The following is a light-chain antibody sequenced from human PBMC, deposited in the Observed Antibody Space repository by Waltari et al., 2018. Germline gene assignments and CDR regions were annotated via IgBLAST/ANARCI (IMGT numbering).Light chain of an antibody. CDR2: AAS. V-gene: IGKV1-39*01. CDR3: QQSYSTLMYT. Sequence: DIQMTQSPSFLSASVGDTVTIPCRASQTITTYLNWYQQTPGKAPKLLIYAASTLQSGVPSRFSGSGSGTDFTLTITSLQPEDIATYYCQQSYSTLMYTFGQGTKLEI. J-gene: IGKJ2*01. CDR1: QTITTY.